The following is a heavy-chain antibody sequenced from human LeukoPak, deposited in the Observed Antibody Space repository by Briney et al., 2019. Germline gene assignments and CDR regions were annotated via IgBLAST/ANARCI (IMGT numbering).Heavy chain of an antibody. D-gene: IGHD3-10*01. CDR3: AREAYYYGSGSSFDY. CDR2: IYHSGST. J-gene: IGHJ4*02. V-gene: IGHV4-4*02. CDR1: GGSISSSNW. Sequence: SGTLSLTCAVSGGSISSSNWWSWVRQPPGKGLEWIGEIYHSGSTNYNPSLKSRVTISVDKSKNQFSLKLSSVTAADTAVYYCAREAYYYGSGSSFDYWGQGTLVTVSS.